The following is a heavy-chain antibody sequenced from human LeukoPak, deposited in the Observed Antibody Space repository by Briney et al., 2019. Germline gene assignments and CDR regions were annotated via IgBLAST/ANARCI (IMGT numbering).Heavy chain of an antibody. Sequence: GGSLGLSCAASGFTFDDHALHWVRQAPGKGLEWVSVISGDGGWTYYADSVKGRFTVSRDNSKNSLYLQMDSLRTEDTALYYCAKDMAYNYDSRIDYWGQGTLVTVSS. J-gene: IGHJ4*02. CDR3: AKDMAYNYDSRIDY. CDR1: GFTFDDHA. CDR2: ISGDGGWT. D-gene: IGHD3-22*01. V-gene: IGHV3-43*02.